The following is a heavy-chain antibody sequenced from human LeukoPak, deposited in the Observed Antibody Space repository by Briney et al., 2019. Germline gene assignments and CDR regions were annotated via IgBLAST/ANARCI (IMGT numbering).Heavy chain of an antibody. CDR1: GFIFSGSD. D-gene: IGHD3-10*01. V-gene: IGHV3-23*01. CDR2: ISDGGGSA. Sequence: GGSLRLSCAASGFIFSGSDMSWVRQAPGKGLEWVSTISDGGGSAYYADSVKGRFTISRDNSKNTLYLQRNSLRTEDPAVYYCAKQWDGGSAGSMVRGVDVWGQGTTVTVSS. CDR3: AKQWDGGSAGSMVRGVDV. J-gene: IGHJ6*02.